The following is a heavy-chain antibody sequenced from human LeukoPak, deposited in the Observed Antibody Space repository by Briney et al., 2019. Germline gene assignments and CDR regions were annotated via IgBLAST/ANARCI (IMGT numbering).Heavy chain of an antibody. CDR1: GFTFDDYA. D-gene: IGHD3-10*01. CDR3: AKDLWFGELGSFDI. V-gene: IGHV3-9*01. J-gene: IGHJ3*02. CDR2: ISWNSGSI. Sequence: SLRLSCAASGFTFDDYAMHWVRQAPGKGLEWVSGISWNSGSIGYADSVKGRFTISRDNAKNSLYLQMNSLRAEDTALYYCAKDLWFGELGSFDIWGQGTMVTVSS.